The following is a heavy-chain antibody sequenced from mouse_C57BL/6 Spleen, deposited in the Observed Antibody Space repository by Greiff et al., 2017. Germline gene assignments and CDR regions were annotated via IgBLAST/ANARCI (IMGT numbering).Heavy chain of an antibody. D-gene: IGHD2-4*01. CDR1: GFNIKDDN. CDR3: TARPRYYDYD. CDR2: IDPENGDT. J-gene: IGHJ3*01. V-gene: IGHV14-4*01. Sequence: VQLQQSGAELVRPGASVKLSCTASGFNIKDDNMHWVKQRPEQGLEWIGWIDPENGDTEYASKFQGKATISADTSSNTHYLQLSSLSSEDTAGYYCTARPRYYDYDWGQGTLVTVSA.